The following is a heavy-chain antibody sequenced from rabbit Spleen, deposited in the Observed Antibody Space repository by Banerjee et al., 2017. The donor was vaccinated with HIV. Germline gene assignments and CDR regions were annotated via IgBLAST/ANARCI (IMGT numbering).Heavy chain of an antibody. D-gene: IGHD2-1*01. CDR1: GFSFSSSYY. CDR3: AKCSATMTMVITGCYFNL. Sequence: QSLEVSGGDLVKPGTSLTLNCAACGFSFSSSYYMCWVRQAPGKGLEWIACIYTGYSDITAYTSWAKGRFTISKSASTTLTQQKTSLTAAVTATYFCAKCSATMTMVITGCYFNLRDPGARVTVS. V-gene: IGHV1S40*01. CDR2: IYTGYSDIT. J-gene: IGHJ4*01.